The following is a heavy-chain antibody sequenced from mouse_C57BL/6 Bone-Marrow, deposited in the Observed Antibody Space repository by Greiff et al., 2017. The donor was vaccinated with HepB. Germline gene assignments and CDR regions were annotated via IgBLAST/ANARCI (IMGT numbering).Heavy chain of an antibody. CDR1: GYTFTDYN. V-gene: IGHV1-18*01. J-gene: IGHJ2*01. Sequence: VQLKESGPELVKPGASVKIPCKASGYTFTDYNMDWVKQSHGKSLEWIGDINPNNGGTIYNQKFKGKATLTVDKSSSTAYMELRSLTSEDTAVYYCARYDSSGLYYFDYWGQGTTLTVSS. CDR2: INPNNGGT. D-gene: IGHD3-2*02. CDR3: ARYDSSGLYYFDY.